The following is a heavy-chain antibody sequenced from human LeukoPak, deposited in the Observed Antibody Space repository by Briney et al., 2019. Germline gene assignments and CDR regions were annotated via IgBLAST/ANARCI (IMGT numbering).Heavy chain of an antibody. D-gene: IGHD3-16*01. J-gene: IGHJ5*02. CDR3: SRSITFGAGPWFDP. CDR2: VHYTGRT. Sequence: SETLSLTCTVSGDSINSYYWNWIRQPPGKGLEWIGYVHYTGRTNYNPSLKSRVTMSVGTSKNHFSLKLNSVTAADTAVYYCSRSITFGAGPWFDPWGQGTLVTVSS. CDR1: GDSINSYY. V-gene: IGHV4-59*01.